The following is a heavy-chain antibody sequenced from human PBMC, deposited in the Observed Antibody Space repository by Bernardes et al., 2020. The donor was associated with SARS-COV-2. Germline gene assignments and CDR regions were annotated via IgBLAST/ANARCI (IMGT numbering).Heavy chain of an antibody. J-gene: IGHJ4*02. CDR3: AGLPVHSGSSIDY. V-gene: IGHV4-34*01. Sequence: SETLSLTCAVYGGSFSGYYWSWIRQPPGQGLEWIGEINHSGSTNSNPSLKSRVTISVDTSKNQFSLKLSSVTAADTAVYYCAGLPVHSGSSIDYWGQGTLVTVSS. D-gene: IGHD1-26*01. CDR2: INHSGST. CDR1: GGSFSGYY.